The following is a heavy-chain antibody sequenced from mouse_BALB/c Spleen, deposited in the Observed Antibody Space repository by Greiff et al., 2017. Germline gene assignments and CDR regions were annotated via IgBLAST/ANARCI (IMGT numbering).Heavy chain of an antibody. CDR3: ARARYDYDCAMDY. D-gene: IGHD2-4*01. CDR2: IWAGGST. V-gene: IGHV2-9*02. J-gene: IGHJ4*01. CDR1: GFSLTSYG. Sequence: VQLQQSGPGLVAPSQSLSITCTVSGFSLTSYGVHWVRQPPGKGLEWLGVIWAGGSTNYNSALMSRLSISKDNSKSQVFLKMNSLQTDDTAMYYCARARYDYDCAMDYWGQGTSVTVSS.